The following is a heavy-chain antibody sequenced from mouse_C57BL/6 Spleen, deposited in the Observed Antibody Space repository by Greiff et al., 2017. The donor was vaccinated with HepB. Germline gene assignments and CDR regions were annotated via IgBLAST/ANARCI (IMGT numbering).Heavy chain of an antibody. Sequence: VQRVESGAELAKPGASVKLSCKASGYTFTSYWMHWVKQRPGQGLEWIGYINPSSGYTKYNQKFKDKATLTADKSSSTAYMQLSSLTYEDSAVYYCARFPYSSGVYFDYWGQGTTLTVSS. CDR1: GYTFTSYW. D-gene: IGHD3-2*02. CDR2: INPSSGYT. V-gene: IGHV1-7*01. J-gene: IGHJ2*01. CDR3: ARFPYSSGVYFDY.